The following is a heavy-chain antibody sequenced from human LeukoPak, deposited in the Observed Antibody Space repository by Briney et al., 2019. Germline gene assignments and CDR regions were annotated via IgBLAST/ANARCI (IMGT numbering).Heavy chain of an antibody. Sequence: TGGSLRLPCTASGFTFNSYSMNWVRQAPGKGLEWVSSTSSSSSYIYYADSVKGRFTISRDNAKKSLYLQMNRLRAEDTAVYFCARADTSDILTGYSDYWGQGTLVTVSS. CDR3: ARADTSDILTGYSDY. D-gene: IGHD3-9*01. CDR1: GFTFNSYS. V-gene: IGHV3-21*01. J-gene: IGHJ4*02. CDR2: TSSSSSYI.